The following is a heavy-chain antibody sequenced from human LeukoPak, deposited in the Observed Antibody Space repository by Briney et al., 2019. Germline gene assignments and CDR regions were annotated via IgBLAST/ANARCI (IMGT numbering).Heavy chain of an antibody. Sequence: GASVKVSCKASGFTFTSSAVQWVRQARGQRLEWIGWIVVGSGNTNYAQKFQERVTITRDMSTSTAYMELSSLRSEDTAVYYCAKDAGYSSGWSPNPPNWFDPWGQGTLVTVSS. CDR3: AKDAGYSSGWSPNPPNWFDP. V-gene: IGHV1-58*01. J-gene: IGHJ5*02. CDR1: GFTFTSSA. D-gene: IGHD6-19*01. CDR2: IVVGSGNT.